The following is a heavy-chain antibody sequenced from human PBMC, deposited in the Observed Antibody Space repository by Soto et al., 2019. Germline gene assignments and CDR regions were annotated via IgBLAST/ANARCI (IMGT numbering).Heavy chain of an antibody. V-gene: IGHV3-21*06. CDR1: GFTFTRYS. CDR3: ARESEDLTSNFDY. CDR2: ISSTTNYI. Sequence: ESGGGLVKPGGSLRLSCAASGFTFTRYSMNWVRQAPGKVREWVSSISSTTNYIYYGDSMKGRFTISRDNAKNSLYLEMNSLRAEDTAVYYGARESEDLTSNFDYWGQGTLVTVSS. J-gene: IGHJ4*02.